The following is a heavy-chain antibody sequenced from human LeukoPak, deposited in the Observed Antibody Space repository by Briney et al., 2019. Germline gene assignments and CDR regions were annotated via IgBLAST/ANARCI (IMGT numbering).Heavy chain of an antibody. CDR2: IYHSGST. CDR1: GGPISSSNW. D-gene: IGHD3-22*01. CDR3: ARVLLELGYYDSSGPLG. Sequence: SETLSLTCAVSGGPISSSNWWSWVRPPPGKGLEWIGEIYHSGSTNYNPSLKSRVTISVDKSKNQFSLKLSSVTAADTAVYYCARVLLELGYYDSSGPLGWGQGTLVTVSS. J-gene: IGHJ4*02. V-gene: IGHV4-4*02.